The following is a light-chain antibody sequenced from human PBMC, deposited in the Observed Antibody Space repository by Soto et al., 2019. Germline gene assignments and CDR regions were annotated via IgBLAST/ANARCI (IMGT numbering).Light chain of an antibody. Sequence: HSALTQPASVSGSPGQSITISCTGTRSDVGGYKYVSWYQQHPGKVPKLMIYGVSNRPSGVSSRFSGSKSGKTASLTISGLQAEDEADYYCASYTSSADVLFGGGTKVTVL. V-gene: IGLV2-14*03. CDR1: RSDVGGYKY. CDR3: ASYTSSADVL. CDR2: GVS. J-gene: IGLJ2*01.